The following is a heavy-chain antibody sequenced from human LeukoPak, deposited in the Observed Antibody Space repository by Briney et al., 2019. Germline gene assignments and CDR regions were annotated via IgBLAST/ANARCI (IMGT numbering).Heavy chain of an antibody. Sequence: ASVKVSCKASGYTFTVYYMHWVRQAPGQGLEWMGRINPNSGGTNYAQKFQGWVTMTRDTSISTAYMELSRLRSDDTAVYYCARERGPLGYCSGGSCYFDGMDVWGQGTTVTVSS. CDR2: INPNSGGT. CDR1: GYTFTVYY. D-gene: IGHD2-15*01. CDR3: ARERGPLGYCSGGSCYFDGMDV. J-gene: IGHJ6*02. V-gene: IGHV1-2*04.